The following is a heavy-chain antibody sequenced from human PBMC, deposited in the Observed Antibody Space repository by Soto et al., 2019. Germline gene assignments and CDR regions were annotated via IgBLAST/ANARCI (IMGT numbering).Heavy chain of an antibody. CDR2: INESGST. Sequence: QVQLQQWGAGLLKPSETLSLTCAVYGGSFSGHYWSWIRQPPGKGLEWIGEINESGSTKYNPSLKSRVTTSLATSKNQFSLKLSSVTAADTAVYYCARSRRGFGSSWYDWFDPWGQGTLVTVSS. V-gene: IGHV4-34*01. D-gene: IGHD6-13*01. CDR1: GGSFSGHY. J-gene: IGHJ5*02. CDR3: ARSRRGFGSSWYDWFDP.